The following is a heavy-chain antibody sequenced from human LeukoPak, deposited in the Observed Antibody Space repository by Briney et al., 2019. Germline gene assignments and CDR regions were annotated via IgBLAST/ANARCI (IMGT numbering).Heavy chain of an antibody. CDR2: SRNKASSYTT. CDR1: GCTFSDHY. Sequence: PGGSLRLSCAASGCTFSDHYIDWVRQAPGKGLEWVGHSRNKASSYTTQYAASVEARFTISRDVSESSLYLQMNSLRTEDTAVYYWCRSAIKAYNGMDVWGQGTTVTVSS. V-gene: IGHV3-72*01. J-gene: IGHJ6*02. CDR3: CRSAIKAYNGMDV.